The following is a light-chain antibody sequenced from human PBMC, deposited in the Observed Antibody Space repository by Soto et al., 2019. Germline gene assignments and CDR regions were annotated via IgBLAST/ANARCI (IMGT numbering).Light chain of an antibody. CDR1: SSDVGGYNY. J-gene: IGLJ3*02. Sequence: QSVLTQPASVSGSPGQSITISCTGTSSDVGGYNYVSWYQQQPGKAPKLIIYEVSNRPSGVSNRFSGSKSGNTASLTISGLQAEDEADYYCSSYTTSSTWVFGGGTKLTVL. CDR3: SSYTTSSTWV. CDR2: EVS. V-gene: IGLV2-14*01.